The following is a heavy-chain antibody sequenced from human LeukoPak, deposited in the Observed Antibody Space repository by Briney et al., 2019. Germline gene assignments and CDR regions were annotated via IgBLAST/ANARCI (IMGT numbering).Heavy chain of an antibody. V-gene: IGHV3-48*01. J-gene: IGHJ4*02. CDR1: GFPFIEYS. Sequence: GGSLRLSCTASGFPFIEYSMTWVRQVPGKGLEWISYIGIDSGNTKYADSVRGRFTISADKAKNSLYLQMNSLRVEDTAVYYCARDHNYAFDNWGQGTLVSVAS. D-gene: IGHD1-1*01. CDR3: ARDHNYAFDN. CDR2: IGIDSGNT.